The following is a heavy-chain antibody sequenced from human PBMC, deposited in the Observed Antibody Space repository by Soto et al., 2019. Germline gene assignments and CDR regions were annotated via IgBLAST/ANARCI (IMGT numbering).Heavy chain of an antibody. CDR3: ARAGDYIWGSYPDY. CDR2: IYYSGST. J-gene: IGHJ4*02. V-gene: IGHV4-59*01. CDR1: GGSISSYY. Sequence: LSLTCTVSGGSISSYYWSWIRQPPGKGLEWIGYIYYSGSTNYNPSLKSRVTISVDTSKNQFSLKLSSVTAADTAVYYCARAGDYIWGSYPDYWGQGTLVTVSS. D-gene: IGHD3-16*02.